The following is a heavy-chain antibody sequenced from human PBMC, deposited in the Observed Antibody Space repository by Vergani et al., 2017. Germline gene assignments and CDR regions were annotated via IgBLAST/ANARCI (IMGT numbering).Heavy chain of an antibody. V-gene: IGHV3-49*04. D-gene: IGHD1-1*01. CDR1: GFTFTDYG. Sequence: EVQLVESGGGLEQPGRSLRLPCRASGFTFTDYGISWVRQAPGKGLEGVGFGGNKEDGGTPEHTASVKGRFTISRDESNSYLYLQMNSLQTEDTALYYCVRVKGSNLNDHPYEIWGQGTLVTGS. J-gene: IGHJ3*02. CDR3: VRVKGSNLNDHPYEI. CDR2: GGNKEDGGTP.